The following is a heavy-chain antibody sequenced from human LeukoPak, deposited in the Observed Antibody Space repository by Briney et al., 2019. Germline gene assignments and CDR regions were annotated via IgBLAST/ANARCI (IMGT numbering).Heavy chain of an antibody. J-gene: IGHJ4*02. CDR2: INPHSGDT. D-gene: IGHD3-3*01. Sequence: GASVKVSCKASGYPFTVYFVHWVRQAPGQGLEWMGWINPHSGDTNYAQKFQGRVTMTSDTSLSTFYMEVSSQTSDDTAAYYCARGPRGYYVDFWGQGTPVTVSS. V-gene: IGHV1-2*02. CDR3: ARGPRGYYVDF. CDR1: GYPFTVYF.